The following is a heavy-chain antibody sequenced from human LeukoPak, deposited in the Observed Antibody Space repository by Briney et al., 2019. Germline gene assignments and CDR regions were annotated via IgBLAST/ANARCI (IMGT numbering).Heavy chain of an antibody. J-gene: IGHJ4*02. D-gene: IGHD3-10*01. V-gene: IGHV1-2*06. CDR3: ARDRGAPSAYYFDY. Sequence: ASVMVSCKASGYTFSDNDIHWVRQAPGQGLEWMGRITPNSGGTDHALKFQGRVAMTRDTSTSTAYMELSRLESDDTAVYYCARDRGAPSAYYFDYWGQGTLVTVSS. CDR2: ITPNSGGT. CDR1: GYTFSDND.